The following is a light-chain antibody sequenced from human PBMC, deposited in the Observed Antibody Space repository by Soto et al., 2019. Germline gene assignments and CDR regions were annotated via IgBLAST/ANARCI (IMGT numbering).Light chain of an antibody. J-gene: IGKJ1*01. Sequence: IQMTQSPSSLSASVGDRVIITCRASQGIGTSLAWYQQKAGRVPKLLMHSASTLLSGVPSRFSGSGSGTDFTLTISSPQPEDVATYYCQKYDSAPWTFGQGTKVEIK. CDR1: QGIGTS. V-gene: IGKV1-27*01. CDR2: SAS. CDR3: QKYDSAPWT.